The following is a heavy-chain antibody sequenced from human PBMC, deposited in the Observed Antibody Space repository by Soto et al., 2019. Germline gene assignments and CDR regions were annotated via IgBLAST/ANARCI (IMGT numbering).Heavy chain of an antibody. D-gene: IGHD3-3*01. CDR1: GFNFNTYG. CDR3: ARDCWSQGRGVVVIQPSDY. CDR2: ILYDGSNE. Sequence: LRLSCTASGFNFNTYGMHWVRQAPGKGLEWVALILYDGSNEYYADSVKGRFTISRDNSRNTLYPQMNSLRGEDTAVYYCARDCWSQGRGVVVIQPSDYWGQGALVTVSS. J-gene: IGHJ4*02. V-gene: IGHV3-30*03.